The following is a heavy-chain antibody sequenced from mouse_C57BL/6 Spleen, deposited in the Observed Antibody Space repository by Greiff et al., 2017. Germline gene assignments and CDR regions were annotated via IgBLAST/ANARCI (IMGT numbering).Heavy chain of an antibody. Sequence: QVQLKQSGAELVKPGASVKLSCKASGYTFTSYWMQWVKQRPGQGLEWIGEIDPSDSYTNYNQKFKGKATLTVDTSSSTAYMQLSSLTSEDSAVYYCARGEDFDYWGQGTTLTVSS. CDR1: GYTFTSYW. V-gene: IGHV1-50*01. CDR3: ARGEDFDY. CDR2: IDPSDSYT. J-gene: IGHJ2*01.